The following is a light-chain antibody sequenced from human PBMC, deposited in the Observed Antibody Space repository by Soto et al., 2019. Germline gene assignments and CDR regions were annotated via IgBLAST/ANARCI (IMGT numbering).Light chain of an antibody. CDR2: DAS. V-gene: IGKV1-5*01. J-gene: IGKJ4*01. CDR3: QQSYTSPVT. Sequence: DIQMTQSPSTLSGSVGDRVTITCRASQTISSWLAWYQQKPGKAPKLLIYDASSLESGVPSRFSGGGSGTDFTLTISRLQPEDFGTYYCQQSYTSPVTFGGGTKVDIK. CDR1: QTISSW.